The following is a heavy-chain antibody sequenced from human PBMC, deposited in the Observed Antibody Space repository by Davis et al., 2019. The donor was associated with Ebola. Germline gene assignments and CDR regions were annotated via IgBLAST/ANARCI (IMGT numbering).Heavy chain of an antibody. V-gene: IGHV1-46*01. CDR1: GYTFTVYY. CDR3: ARPAYYDILTGYYGPYYFDY. D-gene: IGHD3-9*01. J-gene: IGHJ4*02. CDR2: IHPGDGSA. Sequence: AASVKVSCKASGYTFTVYYMHWVRQAPGQGLEWMGIIHPGDGSATYAQKFQGRVTITRDTSASTAYMELSSLRSEDTAVYYCARPAYYDILTGYYGPYYFDYWGQGTLVTVSS.